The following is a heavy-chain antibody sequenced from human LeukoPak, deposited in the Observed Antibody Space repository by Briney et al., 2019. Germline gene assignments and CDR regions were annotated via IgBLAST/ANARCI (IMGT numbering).Heavy chain of an antibody. Sequence: GESLKISCKGSGYSFTSYWIGWVRQMPGKGLEWMGIIYPGDSDTRYSPSFQGQVTISADKSISTAYLQWSSLKASDTAMYYCARRHSGVFGPDYYYYYYGMDVWGQGTTVTVSS. CDR2: IYPGDSDT. D-gene: IGHD3-3*01. V-gene: IGHV5-51*01. CDR3: ARRHSGVFGPDYYYYYYGMDV. J-gene: IGHJ6*02. CDR1: GYSFTSYW.